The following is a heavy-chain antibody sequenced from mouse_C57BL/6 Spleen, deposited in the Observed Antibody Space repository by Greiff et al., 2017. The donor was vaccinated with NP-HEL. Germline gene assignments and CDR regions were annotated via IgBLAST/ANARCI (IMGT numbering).Heavy chain of an antibody. Sequence: EVQLVESGGGLVKPGGSLKLSCAASGFTFSDYGMHWVRQAPEKGLEWVAYISSGSSTIYYADTVKGRFTISRDNAKNTLFLQMTSLRSEDTAMYYWARLYYYGSSHPYYAMDYWGQGTSVTVSS. CDR2: ISSGSSTI. V-gene: IGHV5-17*01. J-gene: IGHJ4*01. CDR1: GFTFSDYG. D-gene: IGHD1-1*01. CDR3: ARLYYYGSSHPYYAMDY.